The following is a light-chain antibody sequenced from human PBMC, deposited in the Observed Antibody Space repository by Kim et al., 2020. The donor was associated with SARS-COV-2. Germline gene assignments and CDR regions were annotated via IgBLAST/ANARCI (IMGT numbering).Light chain of an antibody. J-gene: IGLJ3*02. V-gene: IGLV6-57*04. Sequence: NFMLTQPHSVSESPGKTVTISCTRSSGSIASNYAQWYQQRPGSAPTTVIYEDNQRPSGVPDRFSGSIDSSSNSASLTISGLKTEDGADYYCQSYDSSNRWVFGGGTQLAVL. CDR3: QSYDSSNRWV. CDR2: EDN. CDR1: SGSIASNY.